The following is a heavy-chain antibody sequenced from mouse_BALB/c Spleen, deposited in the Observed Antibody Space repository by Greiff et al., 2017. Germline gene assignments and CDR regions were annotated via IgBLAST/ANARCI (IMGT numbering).Heavy chain of an antibody. CDR1: GYSFTGYF. D-gene: IGHD1-1*01. CDR2: INPYNGDT. CDR3: ARDYGSRVSYAMDY. V-gene: IGHV1-20*02. Sequence: VQLQQSGPELVKPGASVKISCKASGYSFTGYFMNWVMQSHGKSLEWIGRINPYNGDTFYNQKFKGKATLTVDKSSSTAHMELRSLASEDSAVYYCARDYGSRVSYAMDYWGQGTSVTVSS. J-gene: IGHJ4*01.